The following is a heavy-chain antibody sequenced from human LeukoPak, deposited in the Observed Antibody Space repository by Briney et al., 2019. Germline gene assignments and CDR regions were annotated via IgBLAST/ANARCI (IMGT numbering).Heavy chain of an antibody. CDR2: FDPEDGET. CDR3: ATAPRRYDFWSGLVVDY. D-gene: IGHD3-3*01. Sequence: ASVKVSCKVSGCTLTELSMHWVRQAPGKGLEWMGGFDPEDGETIYAQKFQGRVTMTEDTSTDTAYVELSSLRSEDTAVYYCATAPRRYDFWSGLVVDYWGQGTLVTVSS. V-gene: IGHV1-24*01. J-gene: IGHJ4*02. CDR1: GCTLTELS.